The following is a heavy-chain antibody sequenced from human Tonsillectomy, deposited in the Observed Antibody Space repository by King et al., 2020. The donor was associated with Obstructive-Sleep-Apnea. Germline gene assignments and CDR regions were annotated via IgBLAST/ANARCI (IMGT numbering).Heavy chain of an antibody. Sequence: GQDGGGLVQPGGSLRLSWAASGFTFSSYDMHWVRQATGKGLEWVSAIGTAGDTYYPGSMKGRFTSSRENAKNSLYLQMNSLRAGDTAVYYCARALPGGYSSGWYVFHGMDVWGQGTTVTVSS. D-gene: IGHD6-19*01. CDR2: IGTAGDT. V-gene: IGHV3-13*04. CDR1: GFTFSSYD. CDR3: ARALPGGYSSGWYVFHGMDV. J-gene: IGHJ6*02.